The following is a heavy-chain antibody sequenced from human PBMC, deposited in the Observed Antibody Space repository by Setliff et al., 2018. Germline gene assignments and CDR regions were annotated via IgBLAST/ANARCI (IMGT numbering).Heavy chain of an antibody. V-gene: IGHV3-20*04. CDR1: GFTFDDYG. CDR2: TNWSGAGT. CDR3: ARDLGAIFRYGLDV. J-gene: IGHJ6*02. D-gene: IGHD3-16*01. Sequence: GESLKIYCAASGFTFDDYGMAWVRQAPGKGLEWVSGTNWSGAGTGYADSVKGRFTISRDRAKNSLYLQMNSLRAEDTAVYYCARDLGAIFRYGLDVWGQGTKVTAP.